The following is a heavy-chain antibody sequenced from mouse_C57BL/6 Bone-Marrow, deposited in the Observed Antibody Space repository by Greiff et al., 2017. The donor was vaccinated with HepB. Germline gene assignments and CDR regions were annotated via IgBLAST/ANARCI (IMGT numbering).Heavy chain of an antibody. CDR3: VRGGWFAY. V-gene: IGHV10-1*01. J-gene: IGHJ3*01. CDR2: IRSKSNNYAT. CDR1: GFSFNTYA. Sequence: EVKVEESGGGLVQPKGSLKLSCAASGFSFNTYAMNWVRQAPGKGLEWVARIRSKSNNYATYYADSVKDRFTISRDDSESMLYLQMNNLKTEDTAMYYCVRGGWFAYWGQGTLVTVSA.